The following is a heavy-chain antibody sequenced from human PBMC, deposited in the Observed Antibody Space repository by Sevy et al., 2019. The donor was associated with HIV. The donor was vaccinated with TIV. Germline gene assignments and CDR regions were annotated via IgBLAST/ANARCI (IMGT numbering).Heavy chain of an antibody. Sequence: ASVKVSCKASGGTFSSYAISWVRHAPGQGLEWMGGIIPIFGTANYAQKFQGRVTITADESTSTAYMELSSLRSEDTAVYYCARDLSGTYYYYGMDVWGQGTTVTVSS. J-gene: IGHJ6*02. CDR2: IIPIFGTA. V-gene: IGHV1-69*13. CDR3: ARDLSGTYYYYGMDV. CDR1: GGTFSSYA. D-gene: IGHD2-15*01.